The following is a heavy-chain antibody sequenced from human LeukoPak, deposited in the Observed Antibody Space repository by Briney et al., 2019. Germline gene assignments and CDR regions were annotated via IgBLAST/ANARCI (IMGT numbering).Heavy chain of an antibody. CDR2: INPADGYT. V-gene: IGHV5-51*01. CDR1: GYRCTNYW. D-gene: IGHD6-19*01. J-gene: IGHJ4*02. Sequence: GESLKISCKGSGYRCTNYWIGWVRQMPGKGLEWRGIINPADGYTRYSPSFQGQVTISTDTSIFTAYLQCSSLKASDTAIYYCARPHDTGVGASGSGWSYFDFWGQGTLITVSS. CDR3: ARPHDTGVGASGSGWSYFDF.